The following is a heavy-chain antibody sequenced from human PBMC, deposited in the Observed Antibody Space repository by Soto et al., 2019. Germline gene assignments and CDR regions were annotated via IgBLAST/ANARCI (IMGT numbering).Heavy chain of an antibody. CDR2: IIPMFGTA. Sequence: QVQLVQSGAEVKKPESSVKVSCKAPGGTFSTYAISWVRQAPGQGLEWMGGIIPMFGTANYAQRFQDSVTITADESTNTVYMKLSSLRSEDTAVYFCASGIQLWLRRINNGYSGWGQGTLVTVSS. J-gene: IGHJ4*02. CDR3: ASGIQLWLRRINNGYSG. CDR1: GGTFSTYA. V-gene: IGHV1-69*12. D-gene: IGHD5-18*01.